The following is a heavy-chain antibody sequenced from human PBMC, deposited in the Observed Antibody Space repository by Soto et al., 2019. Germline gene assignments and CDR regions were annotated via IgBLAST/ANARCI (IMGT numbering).Heavy chain of an antibody. Sequence: ASVKVSCKASGYTFASYGIHWVRQAPGQGLEWMGWMNPNSGSTGYAQKFQGRVTMTRNTSISTAYMELSSLRSEDTAVYYCARAPPKKKNYVYYFDYWGQGTLVTVSS. CDR2: MNPNSGST. CDR3: ARAPPKKKNYVYYFDY. D-gene: IGHD1-7*01. J-gene: IGHJ4*02. V-gene: IGHV1-8*01. CDR1: GYTFASYG.